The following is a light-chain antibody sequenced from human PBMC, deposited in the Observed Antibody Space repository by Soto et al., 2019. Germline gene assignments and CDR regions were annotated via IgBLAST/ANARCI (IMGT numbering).Light chain of an antibody. CDR3: QQTYRHPRT. CDR1: QTVKNN. V-gene: IGKV1-39*01. J-gene: IGKJ1*01. Sequence: DIQMTQSPSSVSASVGDSVSFACQSSQTVKNNVNWYQHKRGKAPKLLISGSSNLQNGVPPRFSGRGTGTAFTLTINSLQPEDAATYYCQQTYRHPRTFGQGTSVDIK. CDR2: GSS.